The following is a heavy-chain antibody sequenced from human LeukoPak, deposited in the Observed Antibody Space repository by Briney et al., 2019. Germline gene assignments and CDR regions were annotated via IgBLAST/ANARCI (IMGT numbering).Heavy chain of an antibody. CDR2: IYYSGST. CDR1: GGSISSSSYY. J-gene: IGHJ3*02. CDR3: AREGYYDSSEAFDI. V-gene: IGHV4-39*07. D-gene: IGHD3-22*01. Sequence: SETLSLTCTVSGGSISSSSYYWGWIRQPPGKGLEWIGSIYYSGSTYYNPSLKSRVTISVDTSKNQFSLKLSSVTAADTAVYYCAREGYYDSSEAFDIWGQGTMVTVS.